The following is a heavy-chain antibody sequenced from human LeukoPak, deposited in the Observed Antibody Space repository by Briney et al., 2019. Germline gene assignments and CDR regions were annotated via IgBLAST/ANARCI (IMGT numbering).Heavy chain of an antibody. V-gene: IGHV1-2*02. Sequence: ASVKVSCKASGYTFTGYYMHWVRQAPGQGLEWMGWINRNSGGTNYAQKFQGRVTMTRDTSISTAYMELSRLRSDDTAVYYCARVTMVRGVIKPKYYFDYWGQGTLVTVSS. CDR2: INRNSGGT. D-gene: IGHD3-10*01. J-gene: IGHJ4*02. CDR1: GYTFTGYY. CDR3: ARVTMVRGVIKPKYYFDY.